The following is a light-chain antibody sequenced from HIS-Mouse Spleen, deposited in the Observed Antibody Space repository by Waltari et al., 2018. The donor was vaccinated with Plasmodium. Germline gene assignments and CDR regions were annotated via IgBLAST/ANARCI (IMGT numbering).Light chain of an antibody. CDR1: SSDVGGYNY. J-gene: IGLJ2*01. CDR3: SSYAGSNNLV. V-gene: IGLV2-8*01. Sequence: QSALTQPPSASGSPGQSVTISCTGTSSDVGGYNYVSWYQQHPGKATQLMFEEFSKRPSGVPDRFSGSKSGNTASLTVSGRQAEDEADYYCSSYAGSNNLVFGGGTKRTVL. CDR2: EFS.